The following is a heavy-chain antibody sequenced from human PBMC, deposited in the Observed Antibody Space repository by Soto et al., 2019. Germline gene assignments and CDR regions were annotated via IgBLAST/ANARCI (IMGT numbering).Heavy chain of an antibody. D-gene: IGHD4-17*01. Sequence: PSETLSLTCAVYGGSFSGYYWSWIRQPPGKGLEWIGEINHSGSTNYNPSLKSRVTKSVDTSKNKFSLKLSSVTAADMAVYYCARGTVTTWTRQKSFDYWGQGTLVTVSS. CDR1: GGSFSGYY. CDR3: ARGTVTTWTRQKSFDY. J-gene: IGHJ4*02. CDR2: INHSGST. V-gene: IGHV4-34*01.